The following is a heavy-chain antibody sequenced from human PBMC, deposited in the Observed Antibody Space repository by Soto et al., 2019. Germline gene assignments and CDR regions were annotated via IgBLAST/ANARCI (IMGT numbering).Heavy chain of an antibody. CDR1: GYTFTSYG. J-gene: IGHJ6*03. D-gene: IGHD3-9*01. Sequence: GASVKVSCKASGYTFTSYGISWVRQAPGQGLEWMGWISAYNGNTNYAQKLQGRVTMTTDTSTSTAYMELRSLRSDDTAVYYCAGGRYFDWFYYMDVWGKGTTVTVSS. V-gene: IGHV1-18*01. CDR2: ISAYNGNT. CDR3: AGGRYFDWFYYMDV.